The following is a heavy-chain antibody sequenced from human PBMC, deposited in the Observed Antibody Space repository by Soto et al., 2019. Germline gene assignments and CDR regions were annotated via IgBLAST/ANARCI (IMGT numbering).Heavy chain of an antibody. D-gene: IGHD4-4*01. Sequence: PGGSLRLSCAASGFTFSSYAMSWVRQAPGKGLEWVSAISGSGGSTYYADSVKGRFTISRDNSKNTLYLQMNSLRAEDTAVYYCAKDLGPVRHYSYGMDVWGQGTTVTVYS. CDR2: ISGSGGST. J-gene: IGHJ6*02. CDR1: GFTFSSYA. V-gene: IGHV3-23*01. CDR3: AKDLGPVRHYSYGMDV.